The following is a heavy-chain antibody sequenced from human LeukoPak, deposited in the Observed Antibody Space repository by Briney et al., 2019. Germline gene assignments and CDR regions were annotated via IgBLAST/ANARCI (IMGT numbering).Heavy chain of an antibody. D-gene: IGHD1-26*01. Sequence: PGGSLRLSCAASGFTFGSYSMNWVRQAPGKGLEWGSSISTSSIYIYYGDSLKGRFTISRDNAKNSLYLQMNSLTVEGTAVYYCARAGDRQWKLIQDFDYWGQGTLVTVSS. CDR2: ISTSSIYI. J-gene: IGHJ4*02. CDR1: GFTFGSYS. V-gene: IGHV3-21*01. CDR3: ARAGDRQWKLIQDFDY.